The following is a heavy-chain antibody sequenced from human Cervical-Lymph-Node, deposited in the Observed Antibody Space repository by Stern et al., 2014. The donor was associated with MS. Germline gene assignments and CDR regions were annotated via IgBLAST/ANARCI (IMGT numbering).Heavy chain of an antibody. CDR1: GFSLSNTQMG. CDR2: SFSNDEK. J-gene: IGHJ6*02. CDR3: VRTYAFDPYAMDV. V-gene: IGHV2-26*01. Sequence: QVTLKESGPVLVKSTETLTLTCTVSGFSLSNTQMGVSWIRQPPGKALEWLAHSFSNDEKSYSTSLKTRLTIFKDTSKSLVVLTMTNMDPVDTGTYYCVRTYAFDPYAMDVWGQGTTVTVSS. D-gene: IGHD2-8*01.